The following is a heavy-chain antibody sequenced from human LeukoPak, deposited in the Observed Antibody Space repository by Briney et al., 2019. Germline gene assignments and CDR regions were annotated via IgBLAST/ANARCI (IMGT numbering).Heavy chain of an antibody. CDR1: GFTFNSYA. J-gene: IGHJ4*02. CDR2: IRYDGSNK. Sequence: PGSSLRLSCAASGFTFNSYAIHWVRQAPGKGLEWVAFIRYDGSNKYYADSVKGRFTISRDNSKNTLYLQMNSLRAKDTAVYYCAKDRQPLMVRGASIFDYWGQGTLVTVSS. D-gene: IGHD3-10*01. CDR3: AKDRQPLMVRGASIFDY. V-gene: IGHV3-30*02.